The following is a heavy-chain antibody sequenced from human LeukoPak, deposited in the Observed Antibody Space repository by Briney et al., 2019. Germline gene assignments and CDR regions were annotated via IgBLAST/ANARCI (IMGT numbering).Heavy chain of an antibody. CDR1: GFSFSGHW. Sequence: GGSLRLSCAASGFSFSGHWMHWARQLPGKGLVWVSRISPTGSTTSYADSVKGRFTVSRDNAKNTLYLQVNNLRAEDTAVYYCARGPSSNWSGLDFWGQGTLLTVSS. D-gene: IGHD6-13*01. V-gene: IGHV3-74*01. CDR2: ISPTGSTT. CDR3: ARGPSSNWSGLDF. J-gene: IGHJ4*02.